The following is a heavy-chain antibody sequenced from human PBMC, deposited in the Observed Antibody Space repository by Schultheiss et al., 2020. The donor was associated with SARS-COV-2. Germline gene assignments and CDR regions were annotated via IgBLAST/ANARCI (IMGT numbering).Heavy chain of an antibody. CDR1: GFTFSSYS. D-gene: IGHD2-8*01. CDR3: ARGYCTNGVCYYFDY. Sequence: GESLKISCAASGFTFSSYSMNWVRQAPGKGLEWVSAISGSGGSTYYADSVKGRFTISRDNAKNTLYLQMNSLRAEDTAVYYCARGYCTNGVCYYFDYWGQGTLVTVSS. CDR2: ISGSGGST. V-gene: IGHV3-23*01. J-gene: IGHJ4*02.